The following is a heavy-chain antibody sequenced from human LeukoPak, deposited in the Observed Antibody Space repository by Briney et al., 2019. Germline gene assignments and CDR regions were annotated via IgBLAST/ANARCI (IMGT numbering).Heavy chain of an antibody. Sequence: ASVKVSCKASAYTFTSYGLIWVRQAPGQGLEWMGWISAYKGDTKYAQNLQDRVTMTIDTSTSTAYMELRSLRSDDTAAYYCARDPSGYTSGWFDYWGQGTLVTVPS. V-gene: IGHV1-18*01. CDR3: ARDPSGYTSGWFDY. D-gene: IGHD6-19*01. CDR1: AYTFTSYG. CDR2: ISAYKGDT. J-gene: IGHJ5*01.